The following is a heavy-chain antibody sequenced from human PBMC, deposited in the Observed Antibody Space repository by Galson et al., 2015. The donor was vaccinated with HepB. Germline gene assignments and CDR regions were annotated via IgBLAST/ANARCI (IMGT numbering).Heavy chain of an antibody. D-gene: IGHD5-12*01. CDR3: ARGLSFGYSGYDLGY. J-gene: IGHJ4*02. CDR2: IYSGGST. CDR1: GFTVSSNY. V-gene: IGHV3-66*01. Sequence: SLRLSCAASGFTVSSNYMSWVRQAPGKGLEWVSVIYSGGSTYYADSVKGRFTISRDNSKNTLYLQMNSLRAEDTAVYYCARGLSFGYSGYDLGYWGQGTLVTVSS.